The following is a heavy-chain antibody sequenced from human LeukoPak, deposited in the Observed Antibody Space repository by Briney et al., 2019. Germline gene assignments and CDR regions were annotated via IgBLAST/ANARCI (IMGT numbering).Heavy chain of an antibody. Sequence: GGSLRLSCAASGFPFNTYAMSWVRQAPGKGLEWVSANRGDGGSTFYADSVKGRFTISRDNSKNTLYLQMNSLRAEDTAAYYCARSSYTAMAKYYFDYWGQGTQVTVSS. D-gene: IGHD5-18*01. CDR1: GFPFNTYA. CDR2: NRGDGGST. J-gene: IGHJ4*02. CDR3: ARSSYTAMAKYYFDY. V-gene: IGHV3-23*01.